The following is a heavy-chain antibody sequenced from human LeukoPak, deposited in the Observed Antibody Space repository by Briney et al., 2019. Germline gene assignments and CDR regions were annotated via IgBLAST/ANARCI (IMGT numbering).Heavy chain of an antibody. Sequence: SETLSLTCTVSGGSISSGGYYWSWIRQHPGKGLEWIGYIYYSGSTNYNPSLKSRVTISIDTSKNQFSLKLRSVTAADTAIYYCARQGYDILTGYIDAFDIWGQGTMVTVSS. CDR2: IYYSGST. V-gene: IGHV4-61*08. J-gene: IGHJ3*02. D-gene: IGHD3-9*01. CDR1: GGSISSGGYY. CDR3: ARQGYDILTGYIDAFDI.